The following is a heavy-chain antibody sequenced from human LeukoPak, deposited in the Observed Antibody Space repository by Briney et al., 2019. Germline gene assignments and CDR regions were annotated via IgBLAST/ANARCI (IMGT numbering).Heavy chain of an antibody. CDR3: ARGRAWEYDISTGYLDQ. J-gene: IGHJ5*02. V-gene: IGHV1-69*04. D-gene: IGHD3-9*01. Sequence: SVKVSCKASGGTFSSYAISWVRQAPGQGLEWMGRIIPILGITNYAQKFQGRVTITADKSTSTAYMELSSLRSEDTAVYYCARGRAWEYDISTGYLDQWGQGTLVTVSS. CDR1: GGTFSSYA. CDR2: IIPILGIT.